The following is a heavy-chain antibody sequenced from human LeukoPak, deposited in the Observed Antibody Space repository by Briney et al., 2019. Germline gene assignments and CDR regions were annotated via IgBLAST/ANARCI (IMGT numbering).Heavy chain of an antibody. V-gene: IGHV1-46*01. D-gene: IGHD2-2*01. J-gene: IGHJ6*02. CDR2: INPSGGST. Sequence: GASVKVSCKASGYTFTGYYMHWVRQAPGQGLEWMGIINPSGGSTSYAQKFQGRVTMTRDTSTSTVYMELSSLRSEDTAVYYCARDIVVVPAANTIYYYYYGMDVWGQGTTVTVSS. CDR1: GYTFTGYY. CDR3: ARDIVVVPAANTIYYYYYGMDV.